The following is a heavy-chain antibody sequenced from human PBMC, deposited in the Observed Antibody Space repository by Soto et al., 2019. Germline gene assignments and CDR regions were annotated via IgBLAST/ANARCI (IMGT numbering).Heavy chain of an antibody. CDR3: VRSRSGAVADSFDY. J-gene: IGHJ4*02. D-gene: IGHD3-10*01. Sequence: SETLSLTCTVSGGSISSGDYYWSWIRQPPGKGLEWIGYIYYSGSTYYNPSLKSRVTISVDTSKNQFSLKLSSVTAADTGVYYCVRSRSGAVADSFDYWGQGTQVTVSS. CDR2: IYYSGST. CDR1: GGSISSGDYY. V-gene: IGHV4-30-4*01.